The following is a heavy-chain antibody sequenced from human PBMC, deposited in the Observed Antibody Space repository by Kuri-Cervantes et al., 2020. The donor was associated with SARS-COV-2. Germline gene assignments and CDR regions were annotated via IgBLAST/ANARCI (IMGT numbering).Heavy chain of an antibody. D-gene: IGHD5-24*01. CDR2: IIPIFGTA. J-gene: IGHJ4*02. CDR1: GGTFSSYA. Sequence: SVKVSCKASGGTFSSYAISWVRQAPGQGLEWMGGIIPIFGTANYAQKFQGRVTVTADKSTSTAYMELSSLRSEDTAVYYCARFGSQEDGYNSGNYGGQGTLVTVSS. CDR3: ARFGSQEDGYNSGNY. V-gene: IGHV1-69*06.